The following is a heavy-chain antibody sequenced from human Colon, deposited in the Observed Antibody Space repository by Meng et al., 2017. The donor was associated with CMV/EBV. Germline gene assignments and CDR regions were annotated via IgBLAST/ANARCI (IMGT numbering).Heavy chain of an antibody. D-gene: IGHD3-3*01. Sequence: GESLKISCVTSGFMFSDYWMTWVRQAPGKGLEWVANLNRDGSGKYYVDSVKGRFTISRDNAKNSVYLQMNGLRAEDTAVYYCARFLKWRRTFDVWGQGTAVTVSS. J-gene: IGHJ3*01. CDR1: GFMFSDYW. CDR2: LNRDGSGK. V-gene: IGHV3-7*01. CDR3: ARFLKWRRTFDV.